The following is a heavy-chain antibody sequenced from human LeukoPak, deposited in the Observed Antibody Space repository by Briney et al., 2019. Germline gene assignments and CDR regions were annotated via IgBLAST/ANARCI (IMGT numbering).Heavy chain of an antibody. D-gene: IGHD3-10*01. CDR3: AREFFGSGIYPDF. Sequence: GGSLRLSCAASGFSFDTYAMHWVRQAPGQGLEWVALIWHDGSHKFYSNSVRGQFTISRDNSKNTVYLQMNNLRPDDTAVYYCAREFFGSGIYPDFWGKGTLVTVSS. CDR1: GFSFDTYA. CDR2: IWHDGSHK. V-gene: IGHV3-33*01. J-gene: IGHJ4*02.